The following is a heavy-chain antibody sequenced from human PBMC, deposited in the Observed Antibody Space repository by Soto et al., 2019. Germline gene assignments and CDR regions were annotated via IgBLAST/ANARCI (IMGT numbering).Heavy chain of an antibody. Sequence: ASVKVSCKASGYTFTGYYMHWVRQAPGQGLEWMGWINPNSGGTNYAQKFQGRVTMTRDTSISTAYMELSRLRSDDTAVYYCARTKGCSGYDPLRAAKFDPWGQGTLVTVSS. D-gene: IGHD5-12*01. CDR3: ARTKGCSGYDPLRAAKFDP. J-gene: IGHJ5*02. CDR1: GYTFTGYY. V-gene: IGHV1-2*02. CDR2: INPNSGGT.